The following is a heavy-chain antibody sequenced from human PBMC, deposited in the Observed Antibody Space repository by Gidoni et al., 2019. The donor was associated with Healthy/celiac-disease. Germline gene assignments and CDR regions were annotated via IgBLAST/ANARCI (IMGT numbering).Heavy chain of an antibody. J-gene: IGHJ4*02. Sequence: QVQLVESGGGVVQPGRSLRLSCAASGFTFSSYGMHWVRQAPGKGLEWVAVISYDGSNKYYADSVKGRFTISRDNSKNTLYLQMNSLRAEDTAVYYCAKDGGYYDILTGYYFDYWGQGTLVTVSS. V-gene: IGHV3-30*18. CDR2: ISYDGSNK. CDR3: AKDGGYYDILTGYYFDY. CDR1: GFTFSSYG. D-gene: IGHD3-9*01.